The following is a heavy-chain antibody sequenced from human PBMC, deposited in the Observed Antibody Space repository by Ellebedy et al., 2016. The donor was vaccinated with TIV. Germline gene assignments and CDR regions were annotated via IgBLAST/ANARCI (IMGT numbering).Heavy chain of an antibody. CDR2: INTNTGNP. CDR3: ARDLVVPAAMYYYYYMDV. D-gene: IGHD2-2*01. Sequence: ASVKVSCKASGDTFTRYAMNWVRQAPGQGLEWMGWINTNTGNPTYAQGFTGRFVFSLDTSVSTAYLQISSLKAEDTAVYYCARDLVVPAAMYYYYYMDVWGKGTTDTVSS. V-gene: IGHV7-4-1*02. CDR1: GDTFTRYA. J-gene: IGHJ6*03.